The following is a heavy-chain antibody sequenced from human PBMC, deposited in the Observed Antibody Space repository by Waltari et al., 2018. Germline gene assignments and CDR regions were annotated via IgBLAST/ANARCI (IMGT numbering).Heavy chain of an antibody. CDR2: ISTANGNT. V-gene: IGHV1-3*04. J-gene: IGHJ4*02. D-gene: IGHD4-17*01. CDR3: ARNTNGVDY. CDR1: GYSFTAAS. Sequence: QVQLVQSGAEVKKPGASVRVSCRASGYSFTAASIHWLRQAPGQSLEWMGWISTANGNTQYSQRVQGTVTITTDTSANTVYMEVSSLTSEDTAIYYCARNTNGVDYWGQGSLVTVSS.